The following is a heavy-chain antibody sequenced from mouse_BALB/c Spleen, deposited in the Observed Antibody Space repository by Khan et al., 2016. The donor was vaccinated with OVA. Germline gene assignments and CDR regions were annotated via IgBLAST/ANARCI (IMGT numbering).Heavy chain of an antibody. CDR2: INPSNGGT. Sequence: QVQLQQPGAELVKPGASVKLSCKASGYTFTSYYMYWVKQRPGQGIEWIGGINPSNGGTNFNEKFKSKATLTVDKSSSTAYMQLSSLTSEDSAVYYWTRGGAWAIMLSGFAYWGQGTLVTVSA. V-gene: IGHV1S81*02. D-gene: IGHD3-1*01. CDR1: GYTFTSYY. J-gene: IGHJ3*01. CDR3: TRGGAWAIMLSGFAY.